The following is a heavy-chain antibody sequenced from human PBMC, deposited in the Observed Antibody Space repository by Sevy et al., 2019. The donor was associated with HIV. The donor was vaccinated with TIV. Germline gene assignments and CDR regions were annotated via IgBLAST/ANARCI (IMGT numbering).Heavy chain of an antibody. D-gene: IGHD6-13*01. J-gene: IGHJ4*02. CDR3: AKDCTYRLSWYYLDH. V-gene: IGHV3-23*01. Sequence: GGSLRLSCAASGFTFGNYAMNWVRQAPGKGLEWASSIGGSTIDTSYADSVKGRFAISRDNSLNTLYLEMNSLRAEDTVVYYGAKDCTYRLSWYYLDHWGQVTLVTVSS. CDR1: GFTFGNYA. CDR2: IGGSTIDT.